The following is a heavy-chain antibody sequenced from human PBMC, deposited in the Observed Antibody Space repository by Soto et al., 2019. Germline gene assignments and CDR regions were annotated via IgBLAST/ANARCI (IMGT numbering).Heavy chain of an antibody. Sequence: GGSHRLSSTPSGFNFGSYSMNRVRQAPGKGLKWVSSISSSSSYIYYADSVKGRFTISRDNAKNSLYLQMNSLRAEDTAVYYCARDKLNAWYYDFWSGPYYFDYWGQGTLVTVSS. J-gene: IGHJ4*02. D-gene: IGHD3-3*01. CDR3: ARDKLNAWYYDFWSGPYYFDY. CDR2: ISSSSSYI. V-gene: IGHV3-21*01. CDR1: GFNFGSYS.